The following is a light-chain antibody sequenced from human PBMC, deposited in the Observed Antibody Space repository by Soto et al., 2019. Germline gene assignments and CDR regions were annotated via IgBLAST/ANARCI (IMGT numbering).Light chain of an antibody. V-gene: IGLV2-14*01. CDR1: SSDVGGYNY. Sequence: QSVLTQPASVSGSPGQSITISCTGTSSDVGGYNYVSWYQHYPGKAPKLMIYEVSNRPSGVSYRFSGSKSANTASLTISGLQPDDEADYYCTSYTDSSTVVFGGGTKLTVL. CDR3: TSYTDSSTVV. J-gene: IGLJ2*01. CDR2: EVS.